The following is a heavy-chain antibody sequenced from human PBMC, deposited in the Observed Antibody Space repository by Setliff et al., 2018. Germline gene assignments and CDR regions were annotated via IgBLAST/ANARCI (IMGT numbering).Heavy chain of an antibody. D-gene: IGHD2-21*02. CDR1: GGSFSGYY. Sequence: PSKTLSLTCAVYGGSFSGYYWSWIRQPPGKGLEWIGEINHSGSTNYNQSLKSRVTLSVDTSKNQFSLKLSSVAAADTAVYYCARGFDVCGGGACYTDGPYYFDYWGLGTLVTVSS. J-gene: IGHJ4*02. CDR3: ARGFDVCGGGACYTDGPYYFDY. V-gene: IGHV4-34*01. CDR2: INHSGST.